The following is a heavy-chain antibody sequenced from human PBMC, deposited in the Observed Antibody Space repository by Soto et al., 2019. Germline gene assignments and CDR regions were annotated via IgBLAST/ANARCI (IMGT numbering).Heavy chain of an antibody. CDR2: IIPIFGTA. D-gene: IGHD5-12*01. Sequence: GASVKVSCKASGGTFSSYAISWVRQAPGQGLEWMGEIIPIFGTANYAQKFQGRVTITADESTSTAYMELSSLRSEDTAVYYCARYRAEMATISAFDYWGQGTLVTVSS. J-gene: IGHJ4*02. CDR1: GGTFSSYA. CDR3: ARYRAEMATISAFDY. V-gene: IGHV1-69*13.